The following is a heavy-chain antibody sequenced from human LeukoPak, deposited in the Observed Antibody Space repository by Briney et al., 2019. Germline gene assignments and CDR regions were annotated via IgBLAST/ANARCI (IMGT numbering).Heavy chain of an antibody. CDR3: ARGGLYDILTGYQYPTGMDV. V-gene: IGHV3-21*01. Sequence: GGSLRLSCAASGFTFSSYSMNWVRQAPGKGLEWVSSISSSSSYIYYADSVKGRFTISRDNAKNSLYLQMNSLRAEDTAVYYCARGGLYDILTGYQYPTGMDVWGQGTTVTVSS. CDR1: GFTFSSYS. D-gene: IGHD3-9*01. CDR2: ISSSSSYI. J-gene: IGHJ6*02.